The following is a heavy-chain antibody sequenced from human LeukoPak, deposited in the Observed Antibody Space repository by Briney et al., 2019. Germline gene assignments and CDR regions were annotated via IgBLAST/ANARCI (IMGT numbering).Heavy chain of an antibody. J-gene: IGHJ4*02. CDR1: GFTFDDYG. V-gene: IGHV3-20*04. CDR2: INWNGGST. Sequence: GGSLRLSCAASGFTFDDYGMSWVRQAPGKGLEWVSGINWNGGSTGYADSVKGRFTISRDNAKNSLYLQVNSLRAEDTALYYCARDRSGSSLFDYWGQGTLVTVSS. CDR3: ARDRSGSSLFDY. D-gene: IGHD1-26*01.